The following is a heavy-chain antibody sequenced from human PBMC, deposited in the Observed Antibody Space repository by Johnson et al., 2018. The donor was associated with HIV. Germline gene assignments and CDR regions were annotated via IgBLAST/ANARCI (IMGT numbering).Heavy chain of an antibody. CDR3: AREIRVCSGGTCYSDAFDI. Sequence: VQLVESGGGMVRPGGSLRLSCAASRFIFDDYGMRWVRQAPGKGLEWVSGINWNGGSTGYADSVRGRFTISRDNAKNSLYLQMNSLRAEDTALYYCAREIRVCSGGTCYSDAFDIWGQGTMVTVSS. D-gene: IGHD2-15*01. J-gene: IGHJ3*02. CDR1: RFIFDDYG. CDR2: INWNGGST. V-gene: IGHV3-20*04.